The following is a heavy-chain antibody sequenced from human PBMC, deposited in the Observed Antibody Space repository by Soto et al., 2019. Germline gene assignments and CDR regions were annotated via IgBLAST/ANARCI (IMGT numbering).Heavy chain of an antibody. J-gene: IGHJ4*02. CDR1: GGSISSYY. CDR3: ARASPPLLVFDY. D-gene: IGHD2-8*02. V-gene: IGHV4-59*01. CDR2: IYYSGST. Sequence: QVQLQESGPGLVKPSETLSLTCTVSGGSISSYYWSWIRQPPGKGLEWIGYIYYSGSTNYNPSLKSRVTISVDTSKNQFSLKLSSVTAADTAVYYCARASPPLLVFDYWGQGTLVTVSS.